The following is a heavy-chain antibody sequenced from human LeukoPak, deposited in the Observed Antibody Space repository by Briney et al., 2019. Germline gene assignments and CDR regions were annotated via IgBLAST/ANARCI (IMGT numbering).Heavy chain of an antibody. V-gene: IGHV1-2*02. CDR3: ARVGVVWIQLPYFDY. CDR2: INPNSGGT. Sequence: GASVKVSCKSSGYTFTGYYMHWVRQAPGQGLEWMGWINPNSGGTNYAQKFQGRVTMTRDTSISTAYMELSRLRSDDTAVYYCARVGVVWIQLPYFDYWGQGTLVTVSS. J-gene: IGHJ4*02. CDR1: GYTFTGYY. D-gene: IGHD5-18*01.